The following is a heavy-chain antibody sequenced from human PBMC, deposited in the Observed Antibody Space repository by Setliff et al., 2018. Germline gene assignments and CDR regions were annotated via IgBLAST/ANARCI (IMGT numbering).Heavy chain of an antibody. Sequence: GGSLRLSCAASGFAFSSYSMNWVRQAPGKGLEWVSYISSSGSTIYYADSVKGRFTISRDNAKNSLYLQMNSLRAEDTAVYYCAREEDYNFWSGYPDWGQGTLVTVSS. V-gene: IGHV3-48*04. CDR3: AREEDYNFWSGYPD. CDR1: GFAFSSYS. CDR2: ISSSGSTI. J-gene: IGHJ4*02. D-gene: IGHD3-3*01.